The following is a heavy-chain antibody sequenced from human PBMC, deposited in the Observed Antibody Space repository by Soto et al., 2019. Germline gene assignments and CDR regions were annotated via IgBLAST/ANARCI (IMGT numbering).Heavy chain of an antibody. CDR3: ARDGFGGGNYKNFDY. V-gene: IGHV1-69*06. CDR1: GGTFSSYA. J-gene: IGHJ4*02. CDR2: IIPIFGTA. D-gene: IGHD4-4*01. Sequence: ASVKVSWKASGGTFSSYAISWVRQAPGQGLEWMGGIIPIFGTANYAQKFQGRVTITADKSTSTAYMELSSLRSEDTAVYYCARDGFGGGNYKNFDYWGQGTLVTVSS.